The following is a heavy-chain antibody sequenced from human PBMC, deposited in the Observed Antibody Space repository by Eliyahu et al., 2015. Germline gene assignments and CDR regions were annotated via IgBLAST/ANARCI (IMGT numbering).Heavy chain of an antibody. D-gene: IGHD3-22*01. CDR3: ALEGGSSGPRWFDP. V-gene: IGHV1-69*01. CDR2: IVPVFGTA. J-gene: IGHJ5*02. CDR1: GGTFASYT. Sequence: SSVRVSCKASGGTFASYTISWVRQAPGQGFEWLGGIVPVFGTANYAQKFXGRVTITADESTNTAYLEVRSLRSEDTAVYYCALEGGSSGPRWFDPWGQGTLVTV.